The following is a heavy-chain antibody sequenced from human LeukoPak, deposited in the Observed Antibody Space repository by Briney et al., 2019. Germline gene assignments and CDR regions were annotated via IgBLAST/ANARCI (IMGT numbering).Heavy chain of an antibody. CDR1: GGSISSYY. D-gene: IGHD7-27*01. CDR2: IYTSGST. J-gene: IGHJ6*03. V-gene: IGHV4-4*07. Sequence: SETLSLTCTVSGGSISSYYWSWIRQPAGKGLEWIGRIYTSGSTNYNPSLKSRVTMSVDTSKNQFSLKLSSVTAADTAVYYCARDRNLGYYYYMDVWGKGTTVTVSS. CDR3: ARDRNLGYYYYMDV.